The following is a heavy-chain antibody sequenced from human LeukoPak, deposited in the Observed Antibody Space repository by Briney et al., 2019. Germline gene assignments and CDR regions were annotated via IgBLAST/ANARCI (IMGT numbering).Heavy chain of an antibody. CDR2: IRYDGSEK. CDR3: AKAGYSSGWYGAPWFDY. Sequence: GGSLRLSCAASGFTFSSYSVHWVRQAPGKGLEWVAFIRYDGSEKYYADSVKGRFTISRDNSKNTLYLQMNSLRAEDTAVYYCAKAGYSSGWYGAPWFDYWGQGTLVTVSS. J-gene: IGHJ4*02. D-gene: IGHD6-19*01. CDR1: GFTFSSYS. V-gene: IGHV3-30*02.